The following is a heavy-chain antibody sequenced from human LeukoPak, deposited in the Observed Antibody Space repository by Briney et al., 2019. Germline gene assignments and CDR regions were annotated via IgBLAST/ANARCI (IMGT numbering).Heavy chain of an antibody. CDR2: IYSGGNT. CDR3: AKDPLRDYGGKGYYYYYMDV. CDR1: GFTVSSKY. Sequence: GGSLRLSCAASGFTVSSKYMSWVRQAPGKGLEWVSVIYSGGNTYYADSVKGRFTISRDNSKNTLYLQMNSLRAEDTAVYYCAKDPLRDYGGKGYYYYYMDVWGKGTTVTVSS. V-gene: IGHV3-66*01. J-gene: IGHJ6*03. D-gene: IGHD4-23*01.